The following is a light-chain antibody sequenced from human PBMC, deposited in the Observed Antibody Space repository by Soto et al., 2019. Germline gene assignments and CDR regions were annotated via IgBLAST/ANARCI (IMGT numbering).Light chain of an antibody. CDR3: CSYAGSSAYV. V-gene: IGLV2-23*01. CDR2: EGS. J-gene: IGLJ1*01. Sequence: QSVLTQPASVSGSPGQSITISCTGTSSDVGSYNLVSWYQQHPGKAPKLMIYEGSKRPSGVSNRFSGSKSGNTASLTILGLQAEDEADYYCCSYAGSSAYVSGTGTKLTVL. CDR1: SSDVGSYNL.